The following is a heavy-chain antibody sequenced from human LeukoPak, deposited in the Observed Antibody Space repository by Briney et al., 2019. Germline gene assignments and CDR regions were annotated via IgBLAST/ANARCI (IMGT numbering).Heavy chain of an antibody. Sequence: PSETLSLTCAVSGYSISSGYYWGWIRQPPGKGLEWIGSIYHSGSTYYNPSLKSRVTISVDTSKNQFSLKLSSVTAADTAVYYCARAKGYYDFWSGLGFGPWFDPWGQGTLVTVSS. CDR1: GYSISSGYY. CDR2: IYHSGST. J-gene: IGHJ5*02. CDR3: ARAKGYYDFWSGLGFGPWFDP. D-gene: IGHD3-3*01. V-gene: IGHV4-38-2*01.